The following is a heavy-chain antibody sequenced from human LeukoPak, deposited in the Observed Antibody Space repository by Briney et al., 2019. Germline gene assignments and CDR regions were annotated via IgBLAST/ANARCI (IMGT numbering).Heavy chain of an antibody. Sequence: SSETLSLTCTVSGGSISSYYWSWIRQPPGKGLEWIGYIYYSGSTNYNPSLKSRVTISVDTSKNQFSLKLSSVTAADTAVYYCARESKTGGKDPPLQAFDIWGQGTMVTVSS. D-gene: IGHD4-23*01. J-gene: IGHJ3*02. CDR1: GGSISSYY. V-gene: IGHV4-59*01. CDR2: IYYSGST. CDR3: ARESKTGGKDPPLQAFDI.